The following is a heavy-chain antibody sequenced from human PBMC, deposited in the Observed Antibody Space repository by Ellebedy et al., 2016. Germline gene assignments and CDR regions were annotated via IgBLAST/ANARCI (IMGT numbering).Heavy chain of an antibody. J-gene: IGHJ4*02. V-gene: IGHV3-11*01. CDR1: GFTFSDYY. D-gene: IGHD6-19*01. CDR2: ISSSGSTI. CDR3: ARDAENIAVDDNFDY. Sequence: GESLKISCAASGFTFSDYYMSWIRQAPGKGLEWVSYISSSGSTIYYADSVKGRFTISRANAKNSLYLQMNSLRAEDTAVYYCARDAENIAVDDNFDYWGQGTLVTVSS.